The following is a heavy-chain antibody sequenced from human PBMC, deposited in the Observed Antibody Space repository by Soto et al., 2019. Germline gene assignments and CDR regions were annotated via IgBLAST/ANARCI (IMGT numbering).Heavy chain of an antibody. J-gene: IGHJ5*02. CDR1: GACFSGYY. CDR2: INHSGST. D-gene: IGHD3-9*01. Sequence: SETVSLTCAVYGACFSGYYLCWIRQPPGKGLEWIGEINHSGSTNYNPSLKSRVTISVDTSKNQFSLKLSSVTAADTAVYYCARHGDLNYCILICHYGTGCIDHWGPTTLVTVS. V-gene: IGHV4-34*01. CDR3: ARHGDLNYCILICHYGTGCIDH.